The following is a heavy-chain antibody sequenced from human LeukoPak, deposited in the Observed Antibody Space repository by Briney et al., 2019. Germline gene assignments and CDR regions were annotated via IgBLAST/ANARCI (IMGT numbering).Heavy chain of an antibody. J-gene: IGHJ5*02. CDR1: GFTFSSYG. CDR3: AKDHLMYVVPAAKSWFDP. CDR2: IRYDGSNK. D-gene: IGHD2-2*01. V-gene: IGHV3-30*02. Sequence: GGSLRLSCAASGFTFSSYGMHWVRQAPGKGLEWVAFIRYDGSNKYYADSVKGRFTISRDNSKNTLYLQMNSLRAGDTAVYYCAKDHLMYVVPAAKSWFDPWGQGTLVTVSS.